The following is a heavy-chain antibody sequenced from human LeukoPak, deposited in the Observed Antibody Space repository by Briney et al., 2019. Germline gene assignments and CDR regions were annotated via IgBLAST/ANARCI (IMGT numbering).Heavy chain of an antibody. CDR2: INWNGGST. CDR1: GFTFDDYG. V-gene: IGHV3-20*04. D-gene: IGHD3-22*01. CDR3: ARGGYYDSSDY. Sequence: GGSLRLSCAASGFTFDDYGMSWVRQAPGKGLEWVSGINWNGGSTGYADSVKGRSTISRDNAKNSLYLQMNSLRAEDTALYYCARGGYYDSSDYWGQGTLVTVSS. J-gene: IGHJ4*02.